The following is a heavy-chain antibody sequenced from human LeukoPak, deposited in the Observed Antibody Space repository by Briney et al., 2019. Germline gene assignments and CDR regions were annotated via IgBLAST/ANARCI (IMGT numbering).Heavy chain of an antibody. Sequence: GGSLRLSCAVSGLTFSDYSMAWVRQAPGKGLFWVSGISAGGGSTYYADSVKGRFTVSRDNSRNTLYLQMNSLSAEDTAVYYCAKDAAGPEYWGQGTLVTVSS. CDR1: GLTFSDYS. D-gene: IGHD6-13*01. J-gene: IGHJ4*02. CDR3: AKDAAGPEY. CDR2: ISAGGGST. V-gene: IGHV3-23*01.